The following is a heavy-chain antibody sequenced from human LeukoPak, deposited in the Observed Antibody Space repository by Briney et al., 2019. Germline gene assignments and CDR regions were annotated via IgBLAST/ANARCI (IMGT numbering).Heavy chain of an antibody. Sequence: GGSLRLSCAASGFTFSSYSMNWVRQAPGKGLEWVSYISSSSTIYYADSVKGRFTISRDNAKNSLYLQMNSLRAEDTAVYYCARVGYDILTGYCDYWGQGTLVTVSS. CDR3: ARVGYDILTGYCDY. CDR2: ISSSSTI. V-gene: IGHV3-48*04. CDR1: GFTFSSYS. J-gene: IGHJ4*02. D-gene: IGHD3-9*01.